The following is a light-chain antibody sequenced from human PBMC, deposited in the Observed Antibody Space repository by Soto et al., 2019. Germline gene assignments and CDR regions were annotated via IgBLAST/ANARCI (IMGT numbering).Light chain of an antibody. J-gene: IGKJ2*01. Sequence: DIQLTQSPSFLSASVGDRVTITCRARQAISLYMVWYQQKPWRAPRLLVYGASILQSGVPSQFSGSGSRTEFSLTISSLLPEDFATYYCQQVNSRPYTFGQGT. CDR3: QQVNSRPYT. CDR2: GAS. CDR1: QAISLY. V-gene: IGKV1-9*01.